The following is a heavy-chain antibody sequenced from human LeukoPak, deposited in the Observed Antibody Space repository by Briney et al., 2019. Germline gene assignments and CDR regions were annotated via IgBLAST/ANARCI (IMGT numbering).Heavy chain of an antibody. CDR3: ARDRRPNLGYSSGWYRRGGAFDI. CDR2: INPSGGST. Sequence: ASVKVSCKASGYTFTSYYMHWVRQAPGQGLEWMGIINPSGGSTSYAQKFQGRVTMTRDTSTSTVYMELSSLRSEDTAVYYCARDRRPNLGYSSGWYRRGGAFDIWGQGTMVTVSS. CDR1: GYTFTSYY. J-gene: IGHJ3*02. V-gene: IGHV1-46*01. D-gene: IGHD6-19*01.